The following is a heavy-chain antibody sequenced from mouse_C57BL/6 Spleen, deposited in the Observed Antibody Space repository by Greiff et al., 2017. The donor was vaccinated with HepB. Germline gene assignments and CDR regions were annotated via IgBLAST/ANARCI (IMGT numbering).Heavy chain of an antibody. D-gene: IGHD1-1*01. CDR3: AREGTYYYGSSLGDY. J-gene: IGHJ2*01. Sequence: QVQLQQPGAELVKPGASVKLSCKASGYTFTSYWMHWVKQRPGQGLEWIGMIHPNSGSTNYNEKFKSKATLTVVKSSSTAYMQLSRLTSEDSAVYYCAREGTYYYGSSLGDYWGQGTTLTVSA. CDR1: GYTFTSYW. CDR2: IHPNSGST. V-gene: IGHV1-64*01.